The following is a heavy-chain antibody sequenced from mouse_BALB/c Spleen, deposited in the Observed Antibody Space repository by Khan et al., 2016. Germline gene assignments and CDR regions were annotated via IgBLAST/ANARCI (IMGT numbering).Heavy chain of an antibody. D-gene: IGHD1-1*01. CDR3: ARSSGGDY. CDR2: IWAGGST. Sequence: VQLQESGPGLVAPSQSLSITCTVSGFSLTSYGVHWVRQPPGKGLEWLGVIWAGGSTNYNSALMYRLSISKDNSKSQVFLKMDSLQTDDTAMYYRARSSGGDYWGQGTSVTVSS. J-gene: IGHJ4*01. CDR1: GFSLTSYG. V-gene: IGHV2-9*02.